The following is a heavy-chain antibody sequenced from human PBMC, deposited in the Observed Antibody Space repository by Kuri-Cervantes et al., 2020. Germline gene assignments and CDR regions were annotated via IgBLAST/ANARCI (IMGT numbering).Heavy chain of an antibody. CDR3: AREGPYWARYYYYGMDV. Sequence: GESLKISCAASGFTVSSNYMSWVRQAPGKGLERVSVIYSGGSTYYADSVKGRFTISRDNSKNTLYLQMNSLRAEDTAVYYCAREGPYWARYYYYGMDVWGQGTTVTVSS. D-gene: IGHD2-8*02. J-gene: IGHJ6*02. V-gene: IGHV3-53*01. CDR2: IYSGGST. CDR1: GFTVSSNY.